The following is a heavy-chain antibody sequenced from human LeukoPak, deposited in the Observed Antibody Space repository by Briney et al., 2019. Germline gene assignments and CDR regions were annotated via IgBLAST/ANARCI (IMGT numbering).Heavy chain of an antibody. CDR1: GFTFSDYY. J-gene: IGHJ6*02. CDR2: ISGSGGST. Sequence: GGSLRLSCAASGFTFSDYYMSWIRQAPGKGLEWVSAISGSGGSTYYADSVKGRFTISRDNSKNTLYLQMNSLRAEDTAVYYCAKAGDYVSDYYYGMDVWGQGTTVTVSS. V-gene: IGHV3-23*01. CDR3: AKAGDYVSDYYYGMDV. D-gene: IGHD4-17*01.